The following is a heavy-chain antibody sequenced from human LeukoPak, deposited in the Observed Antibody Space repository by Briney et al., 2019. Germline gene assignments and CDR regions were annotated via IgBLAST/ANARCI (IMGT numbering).Heavy chain of an antibody. CDR3: ASLEAMAEDAFDI. Sequence: SDTLSLTCTVSVRSNSISSYFCGCIRQPPGKGLELIGSIYYSGSTYYNPSLKSRVTISVDTSKNQFSVKLSSVTAADTAVYYCASLEAMAEDAFDIWGQGTMVTVSS. V-gene: IGHV4-39*01. CDR1: VRSNSISSYF. CDR2: IYYSGST. J-gene: IGHJ3*02. D-gene: IGHD5-24*01.